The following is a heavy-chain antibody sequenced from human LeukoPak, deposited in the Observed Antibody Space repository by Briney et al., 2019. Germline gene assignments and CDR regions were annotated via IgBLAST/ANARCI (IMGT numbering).Heavy chain of an antibody. D-gene: IGHD3-22*01. Sequence: SETLSLTCTVSGGSISSSSYYWGWIRQPPGTGLEWIGSIYYSGSTYYNPSLKSRVTISVDTSKNQFSLKLSSVTAADTAVYYCAREYYDSSGYPYYYYYMDVWGKGTTVTVSS. CDR3: AREYYDSSGYPYYYYYMDV. J-gene: IGHJ6*03. CDR1: GGSISSSSYY. CDR2: IYYSGST. V-gene: IGHV4-39*07.